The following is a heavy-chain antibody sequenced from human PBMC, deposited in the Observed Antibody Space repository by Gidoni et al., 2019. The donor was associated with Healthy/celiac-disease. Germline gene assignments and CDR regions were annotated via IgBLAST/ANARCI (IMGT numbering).Heavy chain of an antibody. CDR1: GFTFSSYS. D-gene: IGHD6-6*01. Sequence: EVQLVESGGGLVKPGGSLRLSCAASGFTFSSYSMNWVRQAPGKVLAGVSSISSSSSYIYYADSVKGRFTISRDNAKNSLYLQMNSLRAEDTAVYYCARRPKQLVLDYWGQGTLVTVSS. J-gene: IGHJ4*02. V-gene: IGHV3-21*01. CDR2: ISSSSSYI. CDR3: ARRPKQLVLDY.